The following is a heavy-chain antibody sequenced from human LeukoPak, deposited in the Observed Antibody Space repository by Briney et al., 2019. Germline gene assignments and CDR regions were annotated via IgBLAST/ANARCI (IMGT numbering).Heavy chain of an antibody. J-gene: IGHJ4*02. CDR3: AREGDLYYFDY. CDR2: INHSGST. Sequence: SETLSLTCAVYGGSFSGYYWSWIRQPPGKGLEWIGEINHSGSTNYNPSLKSRVTISVDTSKNQFSLKLSSVTAADTAVYYCAREGDLYYFDYWGQGTLVTVSS. CDR1: GGSFSGYY. D-gene: IGHD3-16*01. V-gene: IGHV4-34*01.